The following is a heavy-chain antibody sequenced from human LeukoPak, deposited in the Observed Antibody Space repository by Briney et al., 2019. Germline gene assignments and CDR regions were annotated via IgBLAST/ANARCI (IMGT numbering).Heavy chain of an antibody. J-gene: IGHJ4*02. CDR3: ARNQDSSNWYSFDY. CDR2: ISSSGTII. D-gene: IGHD6-13*01. CDR1: GFTFSSYE. V-gene: IGHV3-48*03. Sequence: PGGSLRLSCAASGFTFSSYEMNWGRQAPGKGLECISYISSSGTIIYYADSVKGRFTISRDNAKNSLFLQMNSLRAEDTAVYYCARNQDSSNWYSFDYWGQGTLVTVSS.